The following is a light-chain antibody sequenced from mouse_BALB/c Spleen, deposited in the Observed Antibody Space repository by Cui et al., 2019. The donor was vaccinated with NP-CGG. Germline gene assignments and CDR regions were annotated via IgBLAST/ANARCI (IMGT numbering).Light chain of an antibody. CDR1: TGPVTTSNY. V-gene: IGLV1*01. Sequence: QAVLTQESELTTSPGETVTLTCRSSTGPVTTSNYANWVQEKPDHLFTGLIGGTNNRAPGVPARFSGSLLGDKAALTITGAQTDDETIYFCALWYSNHWVFGGGTKLTVL. CDR3: ALWYSNHWV. J-gene: IGLJ1*01. CDR2: GTN.